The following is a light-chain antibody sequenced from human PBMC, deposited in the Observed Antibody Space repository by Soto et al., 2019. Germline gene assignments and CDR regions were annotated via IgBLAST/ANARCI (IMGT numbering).Light chain of an antibody. Sequence: QSALTQPASVSGSPGQSITISCTGSSSDVGDYKYVSWYQQHPDKAPKLLIYVNSNRPSGVSNRFSGYKSGNTASLTISGLQAEDEADYYCSSYTSSDTPYVFGTGTKLTVL. CDR2: VNS. J-gene: IGLJ1*01. V-gene: IGLV2-14*01. CDR1: SSDVGDYKY. CDR3: SSYTSSDTPYV.